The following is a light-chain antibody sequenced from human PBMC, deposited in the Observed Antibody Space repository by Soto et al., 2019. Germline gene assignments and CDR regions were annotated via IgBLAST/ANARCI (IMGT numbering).Light chain of an antibody. V-gene: IGLV2-11*01. Sequence: QSALTQPRSVSGSPGQSVTISCTGTSSDVGGYNYVSWYQQHPGKAPKLMIYDVSKRPSGVPDRFSGSKSGNTASLTISGLQADDEADYYCSTYTGSNTPYVFGTGTKLTVL. CDR2: DVS. J-gene: IGLJ1*01. CDR1: SSDVGGYNY. CDR3: STYTGSNTPYV.